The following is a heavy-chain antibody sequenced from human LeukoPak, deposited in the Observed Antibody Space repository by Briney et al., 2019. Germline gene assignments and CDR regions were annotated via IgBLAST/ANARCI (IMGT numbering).Heavy chain of an antibody. CDR1: GFTFSSEA. CDR3: ARDSTVNSLGY. CDR2: ISPAGGTT. J-gene: IGHJ4*02. Sequence: GGSLRLSCAVSGFTFSSEAMGWVRQLPGGGLEWVSTISPAGGTTYYAESMKGRFTISRDNSKSTLYLQMNSLRAEDTAVYYCARDSTVNSLGYWGQGTLVTVSS. D-gene: IGHD4-11*01. V-gene: IGHV3-23*01.